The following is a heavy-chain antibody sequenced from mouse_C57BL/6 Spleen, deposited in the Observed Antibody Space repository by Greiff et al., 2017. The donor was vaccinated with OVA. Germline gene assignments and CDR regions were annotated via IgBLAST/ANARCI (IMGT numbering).Heavy chain of an antibody. CDR1: GFTFSDYY. V-gene: IGHV5-16*01. J-gene: IGHJ3*01. D-gene: IGHD2-4*01. Sequence: DVQLVESEGGLVQPGSSMKLSCTASGFTFSDYYMAWVRQVPEKGLEWVANINYDGSSTYYLDSLKSRFIISRDNAKNILYLQMSSLKSEDTATYACARSLCYDLDGGFAYWGQGTLVTVSA. CDR2: INYDGSST. CDR3: ARSLCYDLDGGFAY.